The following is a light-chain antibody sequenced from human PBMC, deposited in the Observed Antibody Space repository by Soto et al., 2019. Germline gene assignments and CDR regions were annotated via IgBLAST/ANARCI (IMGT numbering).Light chain of an antibody. V-gene: IGKV3-20*01. J-gene: IGKJ1*01. Sequence: EIVLTQSPGTLSLSPGERATLSCRASQSVSSSYLAWYQQKPGQAPRLLIYGASSRATGIPDRFSCSGSGTDFTLTISRLEPEYFAVYYCQQYGSSPPTFGQGTKVEIK. CDR3: QQYGSSPPT. CDR2: GAS. CDR1: QSVSSSY.